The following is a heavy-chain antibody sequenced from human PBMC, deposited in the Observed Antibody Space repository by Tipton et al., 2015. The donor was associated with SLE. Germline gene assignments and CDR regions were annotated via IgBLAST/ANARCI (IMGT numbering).Heavy chain of an antibody. CDR3: ARGRPPYYYGMDV. Sequence: LRLSCAVYGGSFSGYYWSWIRQPPGKGLEWIGEINHSGSTNYNPSLKSRVTISVDTSKNQFSLKLSSVTAADTAVYYCARGRPPYYYGMDVWGQGTIVTVSS. J-gene: IGHJ6*02. CDR1: GGSFSGYY. CDR2: INHSGST. V-gene: IGHV4-34*01.